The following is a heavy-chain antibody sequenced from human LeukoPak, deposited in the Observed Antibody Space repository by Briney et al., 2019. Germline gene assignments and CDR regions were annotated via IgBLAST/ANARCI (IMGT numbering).Heavy chain of an antibody. CDR1: AFTFSSYG. CDR2: ITSSSSYI. D-gene: IGHD6-19*01. Sequence: KSGGSLRLSCAASAFTFSSYGMYWVRQAPGKGLEWVSSITSSSSYIYYADSMKGRFTISRDNAKNSLYLQMTSLRAEDTAVYYCARDVGSSGWYYAFDIWGQGTMVTVSS. J-gene: IGHJ3*02. V-gene: IGHV3-21*01. CDR3: ARDVGSSGWYYAFDI.